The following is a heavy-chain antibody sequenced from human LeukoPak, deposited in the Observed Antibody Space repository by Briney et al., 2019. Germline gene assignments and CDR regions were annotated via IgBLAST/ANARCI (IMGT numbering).Heavy chain of an antibody. J-gene: IGHJ4*01. CDR3: SSDGYRTGWYSDY. CDR1: GFTFSSYG. Sequence: PGGSLRLSCAASGFTFSSYGMHWVRQAPDKGLEWVAVISYDGSNKYYADSVKGRFTISRDNCKNTLYLQMNSLRAEDTAVYYCSSDGYRTGWYSDYCGQGTPATASS. D-gene: IGHD6-19*01. V-gene: IGHV3-30-3*01. CDR2: ISYDGSNK.